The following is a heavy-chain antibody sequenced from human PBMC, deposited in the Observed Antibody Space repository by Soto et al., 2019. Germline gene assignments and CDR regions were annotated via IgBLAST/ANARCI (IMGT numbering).Heavy chain of an antibody. V-gene: IGHV4-31*03. CDR3: AGILMYSSSWPQGAFDI. D-gene: IGHD6-13*01. J-gene: IGHJ3*02. CDR2: IYYSGST. Sequence: SETLSLTCTVSGGSISSGGYYWSWIRQHPGKGLEWIGYIYYSGSTYYNPSLKSRVTISVDTSKNQFSLKLSSVTAADTAVYYCAGILMYSSSWPQGAFDIWGQGTMVTVSS. CDR1: GGSISSGGYY.